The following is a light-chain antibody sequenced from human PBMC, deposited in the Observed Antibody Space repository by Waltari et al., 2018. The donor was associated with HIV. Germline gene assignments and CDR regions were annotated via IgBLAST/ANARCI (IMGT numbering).Light chain of an antibody. CDR3: HQYDRSPYT. CDR2: WAS. J-gene: IGKJ2*01. CDR1: QSVLFTSNNKNY. V-gene: IGKV4-1*01. Sequence: DIVMTQSPDSLAVSLGERATINCKSSQSVLFTSNNKNYLAWYQQKPGPPPKLLINWASTRESGVPDRFSGSGSGTEFTLTISSLQAEDVAVYYCHQYDRSPYTFGQGTKVEIK.